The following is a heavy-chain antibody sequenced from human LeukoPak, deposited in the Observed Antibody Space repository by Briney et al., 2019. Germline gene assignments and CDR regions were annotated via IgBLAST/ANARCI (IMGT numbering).Heavy chain of an antibody. V-gene: IGHV4-34*01. J-gene: IGHJ6*02. Sequence: SETLSLTCAVYGGSFSGYYWSWIRQPPGKGLEWIGEINHSGSTNYNPSLKSRVTISVDTSKNQFSLKLSSVTAADTAVYYCARLDRGYGMDVWGQGTTVTVS. CDR2: INHSGST. CDR3: ARLDRGYGMDV. CDR1: GGSFSGYY. D-gene: IGHD3-10*01.